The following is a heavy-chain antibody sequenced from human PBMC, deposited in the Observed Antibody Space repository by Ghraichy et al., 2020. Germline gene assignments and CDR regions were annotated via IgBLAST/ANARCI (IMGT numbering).Heavy chain of an antibody. CDR3: ARFYLGSGYFYFDY. D-gene: IGHD3-22*01. V-gene: IGHV4-59*01. CDR2: IYYSGST. CDR1: GGSISSYY. Sequence: GSLSLTCTVSGGSISSYYWSWIRQPPGKGLEWIGYIYYSGSTNYNPSLKSRVTISVDTSKNQFSLKLSSVTAADTAVYYCARFYLGSGYFYFDYWGQGTLVTVSS. J-gene: IGHJ4*02.